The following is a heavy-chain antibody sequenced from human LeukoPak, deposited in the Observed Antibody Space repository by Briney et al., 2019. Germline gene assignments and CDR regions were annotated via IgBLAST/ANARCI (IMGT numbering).Heavy chain of an antibody. Sequence: PGGSLRLSCAASGFTFSSYSMNWVRQAPGKGLEWVSSISSSSSYISYADSVKGRFTISRDNAKNSLYLQMNSLRAEDTAVYYCARDVQVATIYPLDYWGQGTLVTVSS. CDR1: GFTFSSYS. J-gene: IGHJ4*02. V-gene: IGHV3-21*01. D-gene: IGHD5-12*01. CDR2: ISSSSSYI. CDR3: ARDVQVATIYPLDY.